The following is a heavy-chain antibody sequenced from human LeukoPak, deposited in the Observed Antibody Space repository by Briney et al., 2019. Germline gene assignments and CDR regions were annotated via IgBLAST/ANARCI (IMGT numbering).Heavy chain of an antibody. CDR2: ISYDGSNK. J-gene: IGHJ4*02. Sequence: PGGSLRLSCAASGFTFSSYGMHWVRQAPGKGLEWVAVISYDGSNKYYADSVKGRFTISRDNSKNTLYLQMNSLRAEDTAVYYCAKDKSSGWYEGVFDYWGQGTLVTVSS. V-gene: IGHV3-30*18. CDR3: AKDKSSGWYEGVFDY. D-gene: IGHD6-19*01. CDR1: GFTFSSYG.